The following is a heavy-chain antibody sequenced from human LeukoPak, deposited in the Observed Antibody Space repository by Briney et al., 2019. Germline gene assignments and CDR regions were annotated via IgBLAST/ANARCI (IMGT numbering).Heavy chain of an antibody. J-gene: IGHJ4*02. Sequence: PSETLSLTCTVSGGSISSYYWSWIRQPPGKGLEWIGYIYYSGSTNYNPSLKSRVTISVDTSKNQFSLKLSSVTAADTAVYYCARGGSSSGYGCEGWGQGTLVTVSS. D-gene: IGHD6-6*01. CDR3: ARGGSSSGYGCEG. CDR1: GGSISSYY. CDR2: IYYSGST. V-gene: IGHV4-59*01.